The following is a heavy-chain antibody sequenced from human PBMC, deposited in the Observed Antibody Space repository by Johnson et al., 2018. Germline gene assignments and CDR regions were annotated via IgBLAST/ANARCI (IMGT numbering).Heavy chain of an antibody. CDR3: TTAYYYDSSGYSDAFDI. V-gene: IGHV3-15*07. Sequence: VQLQESGGGLVKPGGSLRLSCAASGFTFSNAWMNWVRQAPGQGLEWVGRIKSKTDGGTPDSAAPVKGRFTISRDDSKNTLYPQMNSLKTEDTAVYYCTTAYYYDSSGYSDAFDIWGQGTMVTVSS. CDR1: GFTFSNAW. J-gene: IGHJ3*02. D-gene: IGHD3-22*01. CDR2: IKSKTDGGTP.